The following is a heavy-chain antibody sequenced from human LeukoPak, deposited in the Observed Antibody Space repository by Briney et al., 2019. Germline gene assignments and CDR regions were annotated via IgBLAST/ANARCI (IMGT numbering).Heavy chain of an antibody. CDR3: AKGGSGWYGAFDI. CDR1: GFTFDEYG. Sequence: PGGSLRLSCAASGFTFDEYGMSWVRQAPGKGLEWVANIKQDGSEKYYVDSVKGRFTISRDNAKNSLYLQMNSLRAEDMALYYCAKGGSGWYGAFDIWGQGTMVTVSS. V-gene: IGHV3-7*03. J-gene: IGHJ3*02. CDR2: IKQDGSEK. D-gene: IGHD6-19*01.